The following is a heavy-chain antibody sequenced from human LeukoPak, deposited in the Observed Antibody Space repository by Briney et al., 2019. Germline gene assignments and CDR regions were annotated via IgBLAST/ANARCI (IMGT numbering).Heavy chain of an antibody. V-gene: IGHV3-64*01. CDR2: ISSNGGGT. Sequence: PGGSLRLSCAASGFTFSSYAMHWVRQAPGKGLEYVSAISSNGGGTYYANSVKGRFTISRDNSKNTLYLQMGSLRAEDMAVYYCARGLVAGSSLFAFDYWGQGTLVTVSS. D-gene: IGHD6-19*01. J-gene: IGHJ4*02. CDR3: ARGLVAGSSLFAFDY. CDR1: GFTFSSYA.